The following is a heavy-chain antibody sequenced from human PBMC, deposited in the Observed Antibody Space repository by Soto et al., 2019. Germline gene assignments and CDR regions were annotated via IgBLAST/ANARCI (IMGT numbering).Heavy chain of an antibody. CDR3: AKNQERELPRVIDF. J-gene: IGHJ4*02. CDR1: GLTFSNYA. CDR2: MSGSSSTT. Sequence: GGSLRLSCATSGLTFSNYAMSWVRQSPGGGLEWVSSMSGSSSTTYYADSVKGRFTISRDRSKNTLYLQMSSLRAGDTALYYCAKNQERELPRVIDFWGQGTLVTVSS. V-gene: IGHV3-23*01. D-gene: IGHD1-7*01.